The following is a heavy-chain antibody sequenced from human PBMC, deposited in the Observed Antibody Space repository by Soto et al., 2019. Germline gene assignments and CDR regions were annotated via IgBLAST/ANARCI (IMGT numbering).Heavy chain of an antibody. CDR2: ISWNSGSI. CDR3: AKDKGEGDYGGNSFWYFDL. D-gene: IGHD4-17*01. J-gene: IGHJ2*01. V-gene: IGHV3-9*01. Sequence: EVQLVESGGGLVQPGRSLRLSCAASGFTFDDYAMHWVRQAPGKGLEWVSGISWNSGSIGYADSVKGRFTISRDNAKNSLYLQMNSLRAEDTALYYCAKDKGEGDYGGNSFWYFDLWGRGTLVTVSS. CDR1: GFTFDDYA.